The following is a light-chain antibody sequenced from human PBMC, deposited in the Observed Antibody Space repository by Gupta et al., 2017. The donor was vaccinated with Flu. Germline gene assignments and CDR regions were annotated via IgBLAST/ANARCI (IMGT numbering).Light chain of an antibody. CDR3: QQRYSSCELS. J-gene: IGKJ4*01. CDR1: QSVANY. CDR2: AAS. Sequence: SSLSASVGDRVTLTCRASQSVANYLNWYQQKPGRAPRLLIYAASTFQNGVPSRISGSGSGTNFTPTISSLQPEDFATYYCQQRYSSCELSFGGGTKVEMK. V-gene: IGKV1-39*01.